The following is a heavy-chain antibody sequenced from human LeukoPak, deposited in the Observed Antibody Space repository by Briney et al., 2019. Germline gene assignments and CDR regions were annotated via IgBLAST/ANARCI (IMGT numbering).Heavy chain of an antibody. CDR2: ISGSGGST. CDR3: AKAKATYSGSYFVFDY. D-gene: IGHD1-26*01. V-gene: IGHV3-23*01. CDR1: GFTFSSYA. Sequence: GGSLRLSCAASGFTFSSYAMSWVRQAPGKGLEWVSAISGSGGSTYYADSVKGRFTISRDNSKNTLYLQMNSMRAEDTAVYYCAKAKATYSGSYFVFDYWGQGTLVTVSS. J-gene: IGHJ4*02.